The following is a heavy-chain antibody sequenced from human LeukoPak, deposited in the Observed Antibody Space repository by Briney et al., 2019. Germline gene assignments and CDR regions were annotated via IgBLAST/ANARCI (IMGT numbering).Heavy chain of an antibody. CDR1: GFTFSTYA. J-gene: IGHJ4*02. D-gene: IGHD5-18*01. Sequence: PGGSLRLSCAASGFTFSTYAMHWVRQAPGRGLEWVAAVSYDGSNEYYADSVKGQFTISRDNSRNTLYLQMDSLSAEDTAVYYCAREAREGIQLWFDYWGQGTLVTVSS. V-gene: IGHV3-30-3*01. CDR2: VSYDGSNE. CDR3: AREAREGIQLWFDY.